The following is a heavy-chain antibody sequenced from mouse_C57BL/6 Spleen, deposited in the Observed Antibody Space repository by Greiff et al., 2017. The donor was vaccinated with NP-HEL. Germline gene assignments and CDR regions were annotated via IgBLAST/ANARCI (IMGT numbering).Heavy chain of an antibody. CDR2: IYPGDGDT. V-gene: IGHV1-82*01. Sequence: VKLQESGPELVKPGASVKISCKASGYAFSSSWMNWVKQRPGKGLEWIGRIYPGDGDTTYNGKFKGKATLTADKSSSTAYMQLSSLTSEDSAVYFCARGLTGTRFAYWGQGTLVTVSA. CDR1: GYAFSSSW. D-gene: IGHD4-1*01. J-gene: IGHJ3*01. CDR3: ARGLTGTRFAY.